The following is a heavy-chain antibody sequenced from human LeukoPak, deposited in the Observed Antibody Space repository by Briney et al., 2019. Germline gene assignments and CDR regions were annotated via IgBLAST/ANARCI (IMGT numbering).Heavy chain of an antibody. CDR3: ARSKSYSSGWYGY. V-gene: IGHV4-30-4*08. CDR2: IYYSGST. D-gene: IGHD6-19*01. CDR1: GGSISSSSYY. Sequence: SETLSLTCTVSGGSISSSSYYWGWIRQPPGKGLEWIGYIYYSGSTYYNPSLKSRVTISVDTSKNQFSLKLSSVTAADTAVYYCARSKSYSSGWYGYWGQGTLVTVSS. J-gene: IGHJ4*02.